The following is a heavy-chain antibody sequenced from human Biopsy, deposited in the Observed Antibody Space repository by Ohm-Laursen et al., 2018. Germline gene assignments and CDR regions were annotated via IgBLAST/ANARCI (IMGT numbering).Heavy chain of an antibody. V-gene: IGHV4-4*07. CDR3: ARDRDRRGWFDP. J-gene: IGHJ5*02. CDR1: GGSLSSYS. D-gene: IGHD1-14*01. Sequence: SETLSLTCPVSGGSLSSYSWRWIRQPAGKGLEWIGQIYTSGITNYNPSLKSRVTMSVDTSKNKFSLRVSSVTAADTAVYYCARDRDRRGWFDPWGQGTLVTVSS. CDR2: IYTSGIT.